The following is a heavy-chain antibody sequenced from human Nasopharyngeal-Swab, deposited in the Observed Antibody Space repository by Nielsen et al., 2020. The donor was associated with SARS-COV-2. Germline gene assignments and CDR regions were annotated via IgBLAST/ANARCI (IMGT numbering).Heavy chain of an antibody. D-gene: IGHD3-22*01. CDR2: MNPNSGNT. J-gene: IGHJ6*02. V-gene: IGHV1-8*01. CDR3: ARSDSSGYYLYYYGMDV. Sequence: APGLSRGWMGWMNPNSGNTGYAQKFQGRVTMTRNTSISTAYMELSSLRSEDTAVYYCARSDSSGYYLYYYGMDVWGQGTTVTVSS.